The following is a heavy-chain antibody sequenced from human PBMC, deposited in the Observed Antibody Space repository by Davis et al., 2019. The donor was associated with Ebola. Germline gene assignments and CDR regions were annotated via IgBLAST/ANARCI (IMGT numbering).Heavy chain of an antibody. CDR1: GYSFTSYW. V-gene: IGHV5-51*01. J-gene: IGHJ5*02. CDR2: IYPGDSDT. CDR3: ARLNGVLRFLEWLLGWFDP. Sequence: GESLKISCKGSGYSFTSYWIGWVRQMPGKGLEWMGIIYPGDSDTRYSPSFQGQVTISADKSISTAYLQWSSLKASDTAMYYCARLNGVLRFLEWLLGWFDPWGQGTLVTVSS. D-gene: IGHD3-3*01.